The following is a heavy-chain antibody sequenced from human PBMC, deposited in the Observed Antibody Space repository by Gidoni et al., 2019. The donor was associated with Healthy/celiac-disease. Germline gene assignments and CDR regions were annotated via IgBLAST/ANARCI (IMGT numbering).Heavy chain of an antibody. J-gene: IGHJ6*03. Sequence: QVQLQESGLGLAKPSQTLSLTCTFSGGPITSGGYYWSWTRQHPGKGLEWIGYIYYSGSTYYNPSLKSRVTISVDTSKNQFSLKLSSVTAADTAVYYCARGRAADYYYYYYMDVWGKGTTVTVSS. V-gene: IGHV4-31*03. CDR2: IYYSGST. CDR1: GGPITSGGYY. D-gene: IGHD2-15*01. CDR3: ARGRAADYYYYYYMDV.